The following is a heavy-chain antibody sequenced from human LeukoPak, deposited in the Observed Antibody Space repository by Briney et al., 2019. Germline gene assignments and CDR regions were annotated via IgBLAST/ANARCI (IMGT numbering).Heavy chain of an antibody. CDR1: GYTFTGYY. J-gene: IGHJ3*02. V-gene: IGHV1-2*02. CDR2: INPNSGGT. Sequence: VKVSCKASGYTFTGYYMHWVRQAPAQGLEWMGWINPNSGGTNYAKKFQGRVTMTRDTSISTAYMELSRLRSDDTAVYYCASYDFWSGYYIDAFDIWGQGTMVTVSS. D-gene: IGHD3-3*01. CDR3: ASYDFWSGYYIDAFDI.